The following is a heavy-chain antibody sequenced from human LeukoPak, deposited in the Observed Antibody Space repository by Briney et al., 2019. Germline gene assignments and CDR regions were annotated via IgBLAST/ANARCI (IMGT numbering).Heavy chain of an antibody. Sequence: ASVKVSCKASGYTFTGYYMHWVRQAPGQGLEWMGWINLNSGGTNYAQKFQGWVTMTRDTSISTAYMELSRLKSDDTAVYYCARGGESEAFDIWGQGTMVTVSS. D-gene: IGHD1-26*01. V-gene: IGHV1-2*04. J-gene: IGHJ3*02. CDR1: GYTFTGYY. CDR3: ARGGESEAFDI. CDR2: INLNSGGT.